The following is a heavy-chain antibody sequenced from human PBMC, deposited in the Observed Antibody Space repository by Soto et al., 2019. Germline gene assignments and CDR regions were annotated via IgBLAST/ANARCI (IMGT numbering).Heavy chain of an antibody. CDR3: ARDLGIAVAGTLSAFYY. CDR2: ISAYNGNT. Sequence: QVQLVQSGAEVKKPGASVKVSCKASGYTFTSYGISWVRQAPGQGLEWMGWISAYNGNTNYAQKLQDRVTMTTDTSTSTAYMELRSLRSDDTAVYYCARDLGIAVAGTLSAFYYWGQGTLITVSS. J-gene: IGHJ4*02. V-gene: IGHV1-18*01. CDR1: GYTFTSYG. D-gene: IGHD6-19*01.